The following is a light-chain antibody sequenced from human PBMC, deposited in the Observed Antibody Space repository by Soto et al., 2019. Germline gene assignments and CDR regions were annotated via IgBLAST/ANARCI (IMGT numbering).Light chain of an antibody. J-gene: IGKJ4*01. CDR1: QSVRTN. CDR3: QHYNNWLGT. CDR2: GAS. V-gene: IGKV3-15*01. Sequence: ETVMTQSPATLSVSPGERVTLSCRASQSVRTNLVWYQQSPGQPPRLLIYGASDRVAGVPDRFSGSGSGTDFTLTISGLQSEDCAVYYCQHYNNWLGTFGGGTKVEIK.